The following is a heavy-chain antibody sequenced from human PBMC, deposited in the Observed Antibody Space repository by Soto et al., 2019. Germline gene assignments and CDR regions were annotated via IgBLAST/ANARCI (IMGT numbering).Heavy chain of an antibody. CDR3: ARGPLGYCSGGSCYSLTPLHS. Sequence: DVQLVESGGGLVQPGGSLRLSCAASGFTVSSNYMTWVRQAPGKGLEWVSIIYNGGSTYYADSAKGRFTISRDNSKNTLFLQMNSLRAEDTAVYYCARGPLGYCSGGSCYSLTPLHSWGRGTLVTVSS. V-gene: IGHV3-66*01. CDR2: IYNGGST. D-gene: IGHD2-15*01. J-gene: IGHJ4*02. CDR1: GFTVSSNY.